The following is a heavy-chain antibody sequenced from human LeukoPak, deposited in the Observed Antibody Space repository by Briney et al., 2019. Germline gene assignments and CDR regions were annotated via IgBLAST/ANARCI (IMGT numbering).Heavy chain of an antibody. CDR1: GYSFTSYW. Sequence: GESLKISCKGSGYSFTSYWIGWVRQMPGKGLEWMGIIYPGDSDTRYIPSFQGQVTISADKSISTAYLQWSSLKASDTAMYYCARHSPQYYYDSSGSNWFDPWGQGTLVTVSS. V-gene: IGHV5-51*01. CDR3: ARHSPQYYYDSSGSNWFDP. CDR2: IYPGDSDT. D-gene: IGHD3-22*01. J-gene: IGHJ5*02.